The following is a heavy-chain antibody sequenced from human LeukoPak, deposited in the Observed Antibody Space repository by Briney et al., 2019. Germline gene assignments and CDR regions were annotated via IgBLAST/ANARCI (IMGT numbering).Heavy chain of an antibody. V-gene: IGHV3-7*01. Sequence: GGSLRLSCAASGFTFSSYWMSWVRQAPGKGLEWVANIKQDGSEKYYVDSVKGRFTISRDNAKNSLYLQMNSLRAEDTAVYYCARVSVVPAAIPELWAFDIWGQGTMVTVSS. D-gene: IGHD2-2*01. CDR3: ARVSVVPAAIPELWAFDI. J-gene: IGHJ3*02. CDR1: GFTFSSYW. CDR2: IKQDGSEK.